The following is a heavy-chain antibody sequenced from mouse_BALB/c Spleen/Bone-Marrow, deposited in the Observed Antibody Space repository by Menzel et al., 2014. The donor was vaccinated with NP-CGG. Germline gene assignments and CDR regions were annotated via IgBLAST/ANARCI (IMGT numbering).Heavy chain of an antibody. V-gene: IGHV14-3*02. Sequence: EVKLMESGAELVKPGASVKLSCTASDFNIKDAYMHWVKQRPEQGLEWIGRIDPANVNTKYDTKFQGKATITADTSSNTAYLLLSSLTSEGTAVYYCAAYYYGRSSFAYWGQGTLVTVSA. CDR3: AAYYYGRSSFAY. CDR1: DFNIKDAY. J-gene: IGHJ3*01. D-gene: IGHD1-1*01. CDR2: IDPANVNT.